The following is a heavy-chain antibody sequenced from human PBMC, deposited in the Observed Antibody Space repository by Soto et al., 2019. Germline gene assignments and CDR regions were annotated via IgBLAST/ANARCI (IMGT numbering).Heavy chain of an antibody. V-gene: IGHV4-39*01. CDR3: ARHPRGYFDY. Sequence: SETLSLTCTVSGGSISSSSYYWGWIRQPPGKGLEWIGSIYYSGSTYYNPSLKSRVTISVDTSKNQFSLKLSSVTAADTAVYYCARHPRGYFDYWGQGTLVTVSS. CDR1: GGSISSSSYY. J-gene: IGHJ4*02. CDR2: IYYSGST.